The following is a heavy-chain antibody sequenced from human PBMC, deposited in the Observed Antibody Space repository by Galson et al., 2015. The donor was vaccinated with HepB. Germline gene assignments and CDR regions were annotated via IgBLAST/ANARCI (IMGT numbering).Heavy chain of an antibody. D-gene: IGHD4-23*01. CDR2: IIPIFGTA. J-gene: IGHJ4*02. Sequence: SVKVSCKTSGGTFSSYAISWVRQAPGQGLEWMGGIIPIFGTANYAQKFQGRVTITADESTSTAYMELSSLRSEDTAVYYCARVGPYGGNQLTDYWGQGTLVTVSS. CDR1: GGTFSSYA. CDR3: ARVGPYGGNQLTDY. V-gene: IGHV1-69*13.